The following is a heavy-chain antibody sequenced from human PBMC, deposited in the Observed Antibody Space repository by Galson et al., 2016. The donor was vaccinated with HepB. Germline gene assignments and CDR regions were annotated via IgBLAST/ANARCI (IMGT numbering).Heavy chain of an antibody. V-gene: IGHV3-48*04. D-gene: IGHD3-22*01. CDR1: GFTFSSYS. CDR2: ISTSGSTI. CDR3: ARTSISYYFDTTGHYSTRNNGFDP. J-gene: IGHJ5*02. Sequence: SLRLSCAASGFTFSSYSMNWVRQTPGKGLEWVSYISTSGSTIYYADSVKGRFFISRDNARNSLYLHMNSLRAEDTAVYYCARTSISYYFDTTGHYSTRNNGFDPWGQGTLVTVSS.